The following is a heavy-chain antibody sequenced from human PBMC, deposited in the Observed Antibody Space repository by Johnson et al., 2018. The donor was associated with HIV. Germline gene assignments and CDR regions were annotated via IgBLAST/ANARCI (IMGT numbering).Heavy chain of an antibody. D-gene: IGHD5-18*01. J-gene: IGHJ3*02. Sequence: VQLVESGGGVVQPGRSLRLSCAASGFTFSMSSMHWVRQAPGKGLEWVAIIAYVGSNKYYADSVQGRFTISRDNSKNTLYLQMNTLRAEDTAVYYCARERLGGMVTHFDIWGQGTAVTVSS. CDR1: GFTFSMSS. CDR3: ARERLGGMVTHFDI. V-gene: IGHV3-30-3*01. CDR2: IAYVGSNK.